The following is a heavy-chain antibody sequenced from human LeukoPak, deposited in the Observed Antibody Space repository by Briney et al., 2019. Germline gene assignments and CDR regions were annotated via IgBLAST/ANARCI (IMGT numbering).Heavy chain of an antibody. CDR1: GFTFSSYA. V-gene: IGHV3-23*01. D-gene: IGHD2-2*01. CDR3: AKDSTLYCSSTSCYPDY. Sequence: GGSLRPSCAASGFTFSSYAMSWVRQAPGKGLEWVSAISGSGGSTYYADSVKGRFTISRDNSKNTLYLQMNSLRAEDTAVYYCAKDSTLYCSSTSCYPDYWGQGTLVTVSS. CDR2: ISGSGGST. J-gene: IGHJ4*02.